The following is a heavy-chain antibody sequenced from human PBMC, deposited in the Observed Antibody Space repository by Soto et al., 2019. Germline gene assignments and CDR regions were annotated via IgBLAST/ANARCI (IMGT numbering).Heavy chain of an antibody. J-gene: IGHJ6*02. D-gene: IGHD6-19*01. CDR2: MNPNSGNT. Sequence: ASVKVSCKASGYTFTSYDINWVRQATGQGLEWMGWMNPNSGNTGYAQNFQGRVTMTRNTSISTAYMELSSLRSEDTAAYYCAREQWLVLRPSAYYYYGMDVWGQGTTVTVSS. CDR1: GYTFTSYD. V-gene: IGHV1-8*01. CDR3: AREQWLVLRPSAYYYYGMDV.